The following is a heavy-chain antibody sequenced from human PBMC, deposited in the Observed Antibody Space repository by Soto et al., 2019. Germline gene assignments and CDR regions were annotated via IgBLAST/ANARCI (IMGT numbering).Heavy chain of an antibody. V-gene: IGHV4-31*03. D-gene: IGHD4-17*01. J-gene: IGHJ4*02. CDR1: GDSVSSDAYY. CDR2: IYYTGST. Sequence: SDTLSLTCTVSGDSVSSDAYYWNWIRQHPGKGLEWIGHIYYTGSTHYNPSLKSRVTISVDTSQNQFSLKLRSVTAADTAVYYCARDAGNYGGPGAFDYWGQGTLVTVSS. CDR3: ARDAGNYGGPGAFDY.